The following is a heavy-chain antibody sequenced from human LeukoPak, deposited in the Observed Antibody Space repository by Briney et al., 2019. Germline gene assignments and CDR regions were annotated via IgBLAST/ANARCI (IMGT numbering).Heavy chain of an antibody. V-gene: IGHV4-39*07. CDR1: GGSISSSTYY. D-gene: IGHD5-12*01. J-gene: IGHJ4*02. CDR2: IFYNGSP. Sequence: SETLSLTCTVSGGSISSSTYYWGWIRQPPGKGLEWIATIFYNGSPYYNPSLKSRVTVSIDTSKNQFSLKLTSVTAADTAVYYCARAPWGGYDYFDYWGQGTLVTVSS. CDR3: ARAPWGGYDYFDY.